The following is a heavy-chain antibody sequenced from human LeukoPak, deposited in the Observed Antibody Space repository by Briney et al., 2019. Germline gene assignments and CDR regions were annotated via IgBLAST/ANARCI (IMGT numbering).Heavy chain of an antibody. CDR3: ARGRRYFDWLVDYFDY. Sequence: GGSLRLSCAASGFTFSSYSMNWVRHTPGRGLEWVSFISATGTTIYYADSVEGRFTISRDNAKNSLYLQLSNLRAEDTALYFCARGRRYFDWLVDYFDYWGQGILVTVSS. V-gene: IGHV3-48*01. J-gene: IGHJ4*02. CDR1: GFTFSSYS. D-gene: IGHD3-9*01. CDR2: ISATGTTI.